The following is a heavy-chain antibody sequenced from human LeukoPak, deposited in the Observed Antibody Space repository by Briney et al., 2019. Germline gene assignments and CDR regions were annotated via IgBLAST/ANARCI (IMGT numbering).Heavy chain of an antibody. Sequence: SVKVSCKASGGTFSSYAISWVRQAPGKGLEWMGRIIPIFGTANYAQKFQGRVTINTDESTSTAYMELSSLRSEDTAVYYCDRDIPRSGYPTQFDYWGQGTLVTVSS. J-gene: IGHJ4*02. D-gene: IGHD3-22*01. V-gene: IGHV1-69*05. CDR3: DRDIPRSGYPTQFDY. CDR2: IIPIFGTA. CDR1: GGTFSSYA.